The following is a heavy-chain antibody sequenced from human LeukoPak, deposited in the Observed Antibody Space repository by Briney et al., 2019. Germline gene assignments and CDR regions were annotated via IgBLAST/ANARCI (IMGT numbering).Heavy chain of an antibody. Sequence: PSETLSLTCTVSGVFISIFYCSWIRQPPGKGLEWLGYIYHGGSTSYNPSLKSRVTISVDTSQNQFSLKLGSVTAADTAVYYCARLGADYFYWGQGTLVTVSS. J-gene: IGHJ4*02. V-gene: IGHV4-59*01. D-gene: IGHD2/OR15-2a*01. CDR1: GVFISIFY. CDR2: IYHGGST. CDR3: ARLGADYFY.